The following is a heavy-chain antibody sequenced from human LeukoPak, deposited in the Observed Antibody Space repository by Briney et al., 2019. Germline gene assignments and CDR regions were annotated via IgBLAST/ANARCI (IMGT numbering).Heavy chain of an antibody. Sequence: PGGSLRLSCSASGFTFSSYAMHWVRQAPGKGLEYVSAISSNGGSTYYADSVKGRFTISRDNSKNTLYLQMSSLRAEDTAVYYCVKFMVGATYYYYYGMDVWGQGTTVTVSS. CDR3: VKFMVGATYYYYYGMDV. V-gene: IGHV3-64D*09. CDR2: ISSNGGST. CDR1: GFTFSSYA. D-gene: IGHD1-26*01. J-gene: IGHJ6*02.